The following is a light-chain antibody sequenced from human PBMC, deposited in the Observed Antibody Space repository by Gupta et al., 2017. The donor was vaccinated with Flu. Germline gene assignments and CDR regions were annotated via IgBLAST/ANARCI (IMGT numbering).Light chain of an antibody. Sequence: QSPSSLSASVGDRVTITCRASQSISSYLNWYQQKPGKDPKLLIYAASSLQSGVPSRFSGSGSGTDFTLTISSLQPEDFATYYCQKSYSTPRTFGQGTKVEIK. CDR1: QSISSY. CDR2: AAS. CDR3: QKSYSTPRT. J-gene: IGKJ1*01. V-gene: IGKV1-39*01.